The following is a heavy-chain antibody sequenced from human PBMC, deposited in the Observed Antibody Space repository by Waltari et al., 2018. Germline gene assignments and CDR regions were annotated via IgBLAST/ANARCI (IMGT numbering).Heavy chain of an antibody. CDR1: GYTFTGYY. V-gene: IGHV1-2*02. D-gene: IGHD3-3*01. J-gene: IGHJ5*02. CDR2: INPNSGGT. Sequence: QVQLVQSGAEVKKPGASVKVSCKASGYTFTGYYMHWGRQAPGQGLEWMGWINPNSGGTNYAQKFQGRVTMTRDTSISTAYMELSRLRSDDTAVYYCARAFYYDRAGGWFDPWGQGTLVTVSS. CDR3: ARAFYYDRAGGWFDP.